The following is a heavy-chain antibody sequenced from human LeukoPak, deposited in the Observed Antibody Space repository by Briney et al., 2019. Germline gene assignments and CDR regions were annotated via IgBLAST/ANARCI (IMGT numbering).Heavy chain of an antibody. D-gene: IGHD3-3*01. V-gene: IGHV1-8*01. Sequence: ASVKVSCKASGYTFTSYDINWVRQATGQGLEWMGWMNPNSGNTGYAQKFQGRVTMTRNTSISTAYMELSSLRSEDTAVYYCARGPYYDLWSGYYLAFARRQPYGMDVWGQGTTVTVSS. CDR3: ARGPYYDLWSGYYLAFARRQPYGMDV. CDR2: MNPNSGNT. CDR1: GYTFTSYD. J-gene: IGHJ6*02.